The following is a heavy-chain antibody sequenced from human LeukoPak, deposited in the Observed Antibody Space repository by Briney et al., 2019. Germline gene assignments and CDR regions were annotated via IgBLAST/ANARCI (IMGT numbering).Heavy chain of an antibody. CDR3: ARDRPAEKISVWFGGPPAGLDPFDI. CDR2: IYNSGRT. CDR1: GAPIRSYD. Sequence: SETLSLTCAVSGAPIRSYDWSWIREPPGKGLEWIGGIYNSGRTNDNPSLKSRVTISLDTSKNQFSLNLSSVTAADTAAYYCARDRPAEKISVWFGGPPAGLDPFDIWGQGKMVIASS. V-gene: IGHV4-59*01. J-gene: IGHJ3*02. D-gene: IGHD3-10*01.